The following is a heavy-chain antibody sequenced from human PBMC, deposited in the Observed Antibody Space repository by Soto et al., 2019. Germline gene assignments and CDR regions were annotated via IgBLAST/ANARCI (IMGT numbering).Heavy chain of an antibody. CDR2: IYYSGST. V-gene: IGHV4-59*08. Sequence: QVQLQESGPGLVKPSETLSLTCTVSGGSISSYYWSWIRQPPGKGLEWIGYIYYSGSTNYNPSLTGRVPISVDTSKNQFSLKLSSVTAADTAVYYCASLPAVTMVRGVIEAYYYYGMDVWGQGTTVTVSS. J-gene: IGHJ6*02. CDR3: ASLPAVTMVRGVIEAYYYYGMDV. D-gene: IGHD3-10*01. CDR1: GGSISSYY.